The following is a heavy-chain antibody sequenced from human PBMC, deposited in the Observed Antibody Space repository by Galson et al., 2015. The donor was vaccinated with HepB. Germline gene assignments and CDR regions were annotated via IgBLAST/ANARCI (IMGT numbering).Heavy chain of an antibody. CDR1: GFTFTNYW. CDR3: VRRYCSGGICYLDH. V-gene: IGHV3-74*01. J-gene: IGHJ4*02. CDR2: INSDGTII. Sequence: SLRLSCAPSGFTFTNYWMHWVRQAPGKGLVWVSRINSDGTIITYADSVKGRFTISRDNAKNTLYLQMNSLRAEDTAVYYCVRRYCSGGICYLDHWGQGTLVTVSS. D-gene: IGHD2-15*01.